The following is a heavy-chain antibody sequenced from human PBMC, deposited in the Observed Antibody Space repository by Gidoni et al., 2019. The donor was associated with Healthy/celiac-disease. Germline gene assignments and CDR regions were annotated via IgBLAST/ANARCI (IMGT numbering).Heavy chain of an antibody. J-gene: IGHJ4*02. Sequence: QVQLVQSGAEVKKPGSSVKVSCTASGGPFSSYAISWVRQAPGKGLEWMGGIIPIFGTANYAQKFQGRVTITADESTSKAYMELSSRRSEDTAVYYCARDLRGYSYGLNFWGQGTLVTVSS. CDR2: IIPIFGTA. CDR1: GGPFSSYA. CDR3: ARDLRGYSYGLNF. V-gene: IGHV1-69*01. D-gene: IGHD5-18*01.